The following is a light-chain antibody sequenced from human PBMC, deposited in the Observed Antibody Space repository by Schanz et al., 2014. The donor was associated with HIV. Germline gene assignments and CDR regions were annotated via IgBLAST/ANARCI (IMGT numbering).Light chain of an antibody. CDR2: SNN. V-gene: IGLV1-44*01. Sequence: QSVLTQPASASGNPGQRVTISCSGSSSNIGSNTVNWYQQLPGTAPKLLIYSNNQRPSGVPDRFSGSKSGTSASLAISGLQSEDEADYYCQSHDSSLRGSVFGGGTKLTVL. CDR1: SSNIGSNT. J-gene: IGLJ2*01. CDR3: QSHDSSLRGSV.